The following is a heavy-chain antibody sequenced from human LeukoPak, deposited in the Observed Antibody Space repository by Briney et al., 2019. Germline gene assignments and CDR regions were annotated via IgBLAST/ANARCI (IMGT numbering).Heavy chain of an antibody. V-gene: IGHV4-59*01. Sequence: SETLSLTCTVSGGSISSYYWSWIRQPPGKGLEWIGYIYYSGSTNYNPSLKSRVTISVDTSKNQFSLKLSSVTAADTAVYYCARTRSGCYWDWGQGTLVTVSS. D-gene: IGHD3-10*01. CDR3: ARTRSGCYWD. CDR1: GGSISSYY. CDR2: IYYSGST. J-gene: IGHJ4*02.